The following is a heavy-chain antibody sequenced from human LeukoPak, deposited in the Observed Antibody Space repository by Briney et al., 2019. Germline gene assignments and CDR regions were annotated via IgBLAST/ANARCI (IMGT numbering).Heavy chain of an antibody. V-gene: IGHV1-8*01. D-gene: IGHD3-9*01. J-gene: IGHJ3*02. CDR1: GYTFTSYD. CDR3: ASLYYDILTGYLGAFDI. CDR2: MNPNSGNT. Sequence: ASVKVSCKASGYTFTSYDINWVRQATGQGLEWMGWMNPNSGNTGYAQKFQGRVTMTRNTSISTAYMELSSLRSEDTAVYYCASLYYDILTGYLGAFDIWGQGTMVTVSS.